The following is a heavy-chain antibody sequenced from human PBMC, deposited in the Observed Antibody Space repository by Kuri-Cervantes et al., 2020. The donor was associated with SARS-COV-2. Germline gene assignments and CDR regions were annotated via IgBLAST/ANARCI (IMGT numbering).Heavy chain of an antibody. D-gene: IGHD1-1*01. Sequence: SETLSLTCTVSGGSISSSSYYWGWIRQPPGKGLEGIGSIYYNGSTSYNPSLKSRVTISVDTSKNQFSLKLSSVTSSDTAVYYSAPPRSNAAYMDVWGKGTTVTVSS. V-gene: IGHV4-39*01. CDR2: IYYNGST. CDR3: APPRSNAAYMDV. CDR1: GGSISSSSYY. J-gene: IGHJ6*03.